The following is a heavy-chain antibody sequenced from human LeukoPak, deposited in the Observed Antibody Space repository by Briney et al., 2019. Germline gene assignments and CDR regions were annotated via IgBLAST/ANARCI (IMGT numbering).Heavy chain of an antibody. CDR3: ARDRANDYFDY. D-gene: IGHD3-10*01. Sequence: GGSLRLSCAASGFTFDDYGMSWVRQAPGKGLEWVSGINWNGGSTGYADSVKGRFTISRDNSKNTLYLQMNSLRAEDTAVYYCARDRANDYFDYWGQGTLVTVSS. CDR2: INWNGGST. J-gene: IGHJ4*02. CDR1: GFTFDDYG. V-gene: IGHV3-20*04.